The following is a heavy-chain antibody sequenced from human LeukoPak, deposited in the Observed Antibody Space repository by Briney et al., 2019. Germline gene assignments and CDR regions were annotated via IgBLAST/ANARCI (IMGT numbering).Heavy chain of an antibody. D-gene: IGHD3-10*01. Sequence: SETLSLTCTVSGGSISSSSYYWGWIRQPPGKGLEWIGSIYYSGSTYYNPSLTSRVTISVDTSKNQFSLKLSSVTAADTAVYYCASRYGSGSYYFDYWGQGTLVTVSS. J-gene: IGHJ4*02. CDR1: GGSISSSSYY. CDR3: ASRYGSGSYYFDY. CDR2: IYYSGST. V-gene: IGHV4-39*01.